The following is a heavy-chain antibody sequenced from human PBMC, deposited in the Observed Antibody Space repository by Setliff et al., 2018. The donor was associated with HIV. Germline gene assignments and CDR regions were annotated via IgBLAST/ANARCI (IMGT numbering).Heavy chain of an antibody. Sequence: SETLSLTCTVSGGSITSGSDYWSWIRQPAGEGLEWIGHIHVSGTTNYNPSLKSRVTISIDTSKHQFSLKLTSVTAADTALYYCARENGRTNYYYYYGMDVWGQGTTVTVSS. CDR2: IHVSGTT. V-gene: IGHV4-61*09. CDR3: ARENGRTNYYYYYGMDV. CDR1: GGSITSGSDY. J-gene: IGHJ6*02.